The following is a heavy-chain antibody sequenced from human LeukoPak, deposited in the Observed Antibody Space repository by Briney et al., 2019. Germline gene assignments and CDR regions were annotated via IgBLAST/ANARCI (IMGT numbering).Heavy chain of an antibody. Sequence: SETLSLTCAVYGGSFSGYYWSWIRQPPGKGLEWIGEINHSGSTNYNPSLKSRVTISVDTSKNQFSLKLSSVTAADTAVYYCARLSPYYYDSSGYYRPGFDPWGQGTLVTVSS. CDR1: GGSFSGYY. CDR2: INHSGST. CDR3: ARLSPYYYDSSGYYRPGFDP. V-gene: IGHV4-34*01. D-gene: IGHD3-22*01. J-gene: IGHJ5*02.